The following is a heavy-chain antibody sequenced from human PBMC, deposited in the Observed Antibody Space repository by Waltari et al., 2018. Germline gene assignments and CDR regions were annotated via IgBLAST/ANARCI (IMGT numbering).Heavy chain of an antibody. V-gene: IGHV3-53*02. CDR3: ARGLAGDAHFDY. CDR1: GFTVSSNY. J-gene: IGHJ4*02. Sequence: EVQLVETGGGLIQPGGSLRLSCAASGFTVSSNYMSWVRQAPGKGLEGVSVIYSGVSTYYAGSVKGRFTISRDNSKNTLYLQMNSLRAEDTAVYYCARGLAGDAHFDYWGQGTLVTVSS. CDR2: IYSGVST. D-gene: IGHD7-27*01.